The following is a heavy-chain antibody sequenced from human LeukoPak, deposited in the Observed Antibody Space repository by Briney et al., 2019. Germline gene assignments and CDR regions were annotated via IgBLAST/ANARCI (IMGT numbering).Heavy chain of an antibody. V-gene: IGHV5-51*01. CDR2: IYPGDSDT. D-gene: IGHD6-25*01. CDR1: GYSFTSYW. Sequence: GESLKISCKGSGYSFTSYWIAWVRQMPGNGREWMGIIYPGDSDTRYSLSFQGQVTISADKSIGAAYLQWSSLKASDSAMYYCARQSGTSFDLWGRGTLVTVSS. CDR3: ARQSGTSFDL. J-gene: IGHJ2*01.